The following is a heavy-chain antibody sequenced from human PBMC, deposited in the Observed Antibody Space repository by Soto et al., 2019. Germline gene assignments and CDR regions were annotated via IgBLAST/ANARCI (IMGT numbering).Heavy chain of an antibody. J-gene: IGHJ3*02. CDR2: ISGSGGST. Sequence: PGGSLRLSCAASGFTFSSYAMSWVRQAPGKGLEWVSAISGSGGSTYYADSVKGRFTISRDNSKNTLYLQMNSLRAEDTAVYYCARKRDYYDSSGYSNDAFDIWGQGTMVTVSS. V-gene: IGHV3-23*01. D-gene: IGHD3-22*01. CDR1: GFTFSSYA. CDR3: ARKRDYYDSSGYSNDAFDI.